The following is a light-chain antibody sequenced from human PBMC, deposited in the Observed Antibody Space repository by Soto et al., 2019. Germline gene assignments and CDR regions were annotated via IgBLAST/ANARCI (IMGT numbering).Light chain of an antibody. J-gene: IGKJ3*01. V-gene: IGKV3-11*01. Sequence: DIVLTQSPATLSLSPGERATLSCRASQSVSTYLAWYQQRPGQAPRLLIYDASHRATGIPPRFSGSGSGTDFPLTISSLEPEDFAIYYCQQRSSLFTFGPGTKVEIK. CDR3: QQRSSLFT. CDR1: QSVSTY. CDR2: DAS.